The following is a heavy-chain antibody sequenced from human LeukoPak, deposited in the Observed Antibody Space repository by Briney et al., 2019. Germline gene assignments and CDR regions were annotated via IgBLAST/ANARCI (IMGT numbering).Heavy chain of an antibody. J-gene: IGHJ4*02. Sequence: SETLSLTCSVSGGSIGSYYWSWIRQPAGKGLEWIGRIHSSGITNYNPSLKSRVTMSVDTSKNQFSLKLNSVTAADTAFYYCARVRSGSYYFDYWGQGTLVTVSS. V-gene: IGHV4-4*07. CDR2: IHSSGIT. CDR1: GGSIGSYY. CDR3: ARVRSGSYYFDY. D-gene: IGHD1-26*01.